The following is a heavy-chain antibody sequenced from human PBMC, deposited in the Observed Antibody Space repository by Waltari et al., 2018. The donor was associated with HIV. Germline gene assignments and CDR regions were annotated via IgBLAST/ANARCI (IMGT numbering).Heavy chain of an antibody. Sequence: QVQLVQSGAAVKKPGASVTVSCKASGYTFTSYDINWVRQATGQGLEWMGWMNPNSGNTGYAQKFQGRVTMTRNTSISTAYMELSSLRSEDTAVYYCARVPGVRVVVRSHYGMDVWGQGTTVTVSS. CDR3: ARVPGVRVVVRSHYGMDV. D-gene: IGHD3-22*01. CDR1: GYTFTSYD. J-gene: IGHJ6*02. V-gene: IGHV1-8*01. CDR2: MNPNSGNT.